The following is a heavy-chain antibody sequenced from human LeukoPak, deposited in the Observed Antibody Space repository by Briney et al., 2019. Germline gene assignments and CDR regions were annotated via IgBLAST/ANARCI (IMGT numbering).Heavy chain of an antibody. CDR1: GGTFSRYA. D-gene: IGHD3-10*01. CDR2: IIPIFGTA. J-gene: IGHJ4*02. V-gene: IGHV1-69*05. CDR3: ARGAMVRGVISLFDY. Sequence: GASVKVSCKASGGTFSRYAISWVRQAPGQGLEWMGGIIPIFGTANYAQKFQGRVTITTDESTSTAYMELSSLRSEDTAVYYCARGAMVRGVISLFDYWGQGTLVTVSS.